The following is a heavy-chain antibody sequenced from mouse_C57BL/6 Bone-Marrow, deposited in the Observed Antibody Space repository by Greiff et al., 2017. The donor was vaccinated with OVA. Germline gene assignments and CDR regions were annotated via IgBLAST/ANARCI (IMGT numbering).Heavy chain of an antibody. CDR1: GYTFTDYE. V-gene: IGHV1-15*01. J-gene: IGHJ4*01. D-gene: IGHD2-5*01. CDR2: IDPETGGT. CDR3: TRGYINYYDMDY. Sequence: VQLQQSGAELVRPGASVTLSCKASGYTFTDYEMHWVKQTPVHGLEWIGAIDPETGGTAYNQKFKGKAILTADKSSSTAYMELRSLTSEDSAVYYCTRGYINYYDMDYWGQGTAVTVSS.